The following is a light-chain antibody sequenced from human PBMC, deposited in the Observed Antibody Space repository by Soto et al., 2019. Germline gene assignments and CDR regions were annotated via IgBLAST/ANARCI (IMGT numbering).Light chain of an antibody. CDR3: SSYTGSNTLV. V-gene: IGLV2-14*01. J-gene: IGLJ1*01. CDR1: SSDVGGYHY. Sequence: QSALTQPPSVSGSPGQSITISCTGTSSDVGGYHYVSWYQQHPGKAPKLMIYEVTNRPSGVSNRFFGSKSGNTASLTISGLQAEDEADYYCSSYTGSNTLVFGTGTKLTVL. CDR2: EVT.